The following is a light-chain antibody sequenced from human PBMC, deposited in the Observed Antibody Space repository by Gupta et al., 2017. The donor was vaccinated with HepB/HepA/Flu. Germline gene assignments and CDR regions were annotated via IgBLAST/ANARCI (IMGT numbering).Light chain of an antibody. Sequence: SYELTQLPSVSVSPGQTASITCSGDKLGEKYTCWYQQKSGQSPVLVIYQDNKRPSGIPERFSGSNSGNTATLTISGTQEMDEADYYCQAWDTSTLYVFGPGTKVTVL. CDR3: QAWDTSTLYV. J-gene: IGLJ1*01. CDR1: KLGEKY. CDR2: QDN. V-gene: IGLV3-1*01.